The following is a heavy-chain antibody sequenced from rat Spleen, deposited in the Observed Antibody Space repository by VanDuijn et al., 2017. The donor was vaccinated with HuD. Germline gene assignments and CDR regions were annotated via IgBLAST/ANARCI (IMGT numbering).Heavy chain of an antibody. D-gene: IGHD1-6*01. Sequence: EVQLVESDGDIVRPGRSLKLSCAASGFLFSDHYVAWVRQAPMKGLEWVATINYDGSSTFYRDSVRDRFTISRDNAKSTLYLQMDSLKSEDTATYYCARGGFFRYWGQGVMVTVSS. CDR1: GFLFSDHY. CDR3: ARGGFFRY. J-gene: IGHJ2*01. V-gene: IGHV5-29*01. CDR2: INYDGSST.